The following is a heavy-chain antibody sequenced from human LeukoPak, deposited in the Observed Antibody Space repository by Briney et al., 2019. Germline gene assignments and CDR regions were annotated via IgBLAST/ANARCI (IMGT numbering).Heavy chain of an antibody. J-gene: IGHJ4*02. CDR3: ARGSSWYIPFGY. D-gene: IGHD6-13*01. Sequence: PSETLSLTCTVSGGSISSYYWSWIRQPPGKGLEWIGSIYYSGSTYYNPSLKSRVTISVDTSKNQFSLKLSSVTAADTAVYYCARGSSWYIPFGYWGQGTLVTVSS. CDR1: GGSISSYY. V-gene: IGHV4-59*05. CDR2: IYYSGST.